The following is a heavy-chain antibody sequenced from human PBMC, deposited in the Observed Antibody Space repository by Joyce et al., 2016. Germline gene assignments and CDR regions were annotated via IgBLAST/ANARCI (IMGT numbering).Heavy chain of an antibody. CDR1: GYTFTSYY. Sequence: QVQLVQSGAEVKKPGASVKVSCKASGYTFTSYYMDWVRQAPGQGLEGMGKINPRPGSTNYARKFQGRVTMTRDTSTSTVYMELSGLMSDDTAIYYCARDLRSGGYWGQGTLVTVSS. J-gene: IGHJ4*02. V-gene: IGHV1-46*01. CDR2: INPRPGST. D-gene: IGHD1-26*01. CDR3: ARDLRSGGY.